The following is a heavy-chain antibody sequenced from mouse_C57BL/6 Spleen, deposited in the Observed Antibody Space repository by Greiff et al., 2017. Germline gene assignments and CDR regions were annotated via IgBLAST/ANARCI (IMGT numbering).Heavy chain of an antibody. Sequence: QVQLQQPGAELVKPGASVKLSCKASGSTFPSYWMHWVKQRPGRGLGGIGRIDPNSGGTKYNEKFKSKATLTVDKPSSTAYMQLSSLTSEDSAVYYCAKGDYYGSISYAMDYWGQGTSVTVSS. J-gene: IGHJ4*01. CDR2: IDPNSGGT. CDR1: GSTFPSYW. CDR3: AKGDYYGSISYAMDY. V-gene: IGHV1-72*01. D-gene: IGHD1-1*01.